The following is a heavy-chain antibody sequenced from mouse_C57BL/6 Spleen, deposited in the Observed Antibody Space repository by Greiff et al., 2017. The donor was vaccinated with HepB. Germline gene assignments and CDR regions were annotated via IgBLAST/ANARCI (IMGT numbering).Heavy chain of an antibody. CDR2: ISPEDGDT. CDR3: ARAGGNSSFDY. J-gene: IGHJ2*01. CDR1: GFNFNDYY. D-gene: IGHD3-1*01. Sequence: VQLQQSGAGLVRPGASVKLSCTASGFNFNDYYMHWVQQTPEQGLEWVGRISPEDGDTEYAPKVQGKVTMTADKATNTAYLQLSSLNSEDPAVYYCARAGGNSSFDYWGQGTTLTVSS. V-gene: IGHV14-1*01.